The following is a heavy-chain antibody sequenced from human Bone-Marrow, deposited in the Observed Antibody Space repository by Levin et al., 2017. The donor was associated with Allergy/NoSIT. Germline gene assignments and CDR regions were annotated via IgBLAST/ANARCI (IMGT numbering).Heavy chain of an antibody. CDR1: GFSLSTTGVG. CDR3: AHRDSTGELGH. D-gene: IGHD7-27*01. J-gene: IGHJ4*02. Sequence: SQTLSLTCTFSGFSLSTTGVGVGWIRQPPGKALEWLALIYWDDDKRYSPSLRNRLTIIKDTSENQVVLTVTNMGPFDTATYYCAHRDSTGELGHWGKGTLVAVSS. CDR2: IYWDDDK. V-gene: IGHV2-5*02.